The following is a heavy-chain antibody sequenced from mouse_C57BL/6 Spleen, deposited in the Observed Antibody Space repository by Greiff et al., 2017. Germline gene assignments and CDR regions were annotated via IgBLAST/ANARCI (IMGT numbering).Heavy chain of an antibody. CDR3: ARERKNWVFDY. CDR2: ISDGGSYS. CDR1: GFTFSSYA. V-gene: IGHV5-4*01. J-gene: IGHJ2*01. D-gene: IGHD4-1*01. Sequence: EVMLVESGGGLVKPGGSLKLSCAASGFTFSSYAMSWVRQTPEKRLEWVATISDGGSYSYYPDNVKGRITISRNNAKNNLSLQMSHLKSEDTAMYYCARERKNWVFDYWGQGTTLTVSS.